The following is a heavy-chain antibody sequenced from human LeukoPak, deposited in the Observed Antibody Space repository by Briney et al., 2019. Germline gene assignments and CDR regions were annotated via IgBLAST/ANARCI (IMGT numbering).Heavy chain of an antibody. D-gene: IGHD6-19*01. V-gene: IGHV3-21*01. CDR2: ISSSSSYI. J-gene: IGHJ4*02. Sequence: GGSLRLSCAASGFTFSSYSMNWVRQAPGKGLEWVSSISSSSSYIYYADSVKGRFTISRDNVKNSLYLQMNSLRAEDTAVYYCARAAGYSSGWYSRYYFDYWGQGTLVTVSS. CDR1: GFTFSSYS. CDR3: ARAAGYSSGWYSRYYFDY.